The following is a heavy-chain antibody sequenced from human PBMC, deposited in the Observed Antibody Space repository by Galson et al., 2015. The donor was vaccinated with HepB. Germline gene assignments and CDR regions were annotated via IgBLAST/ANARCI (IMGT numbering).Heavy chain of an antibody. Sequence: SLRLSCAASGFTFSNYWMHWAPQAPGKGLVWVSRINTDGSSTSYADSVKGRFTISRDNAKNTLYLQMNSLRAEDTAVYYCARDRIPGYCSTTSCYIVPGSTNYYYGMDVWGQGTTVTVSS. V-gene: IGHV3-74*01. J-gene: IGHJ6*02. CDR3: ARDRIPGYCSTTSCYIVPGSTNYYYGMDV. CDR2: INTDGSST. D-gene: IGHD2-2*02. CDR1: GFTFSNYW.